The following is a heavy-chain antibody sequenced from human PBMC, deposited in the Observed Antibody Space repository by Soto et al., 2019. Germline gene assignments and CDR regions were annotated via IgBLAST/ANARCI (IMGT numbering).Heavy chain of an antibody. J-gene: IGHJ4*02. V-gene: IGHV4-39*01. CDR2: IYYSGST. CDR3: ARRVGYYYDSSGYYYFDY. CDR1: GGSISSSSYY. D-gene: IGHD3-22*01. Sequence: SETLSLTCTVSGGSISSSSYYWGWIRQPPGKGLEWIGSIYYSGSTYYNPSLKSRVTISVDTSKNQFSLKLSSVTAADTAVYYCARRVGYYYDSSGYYYFDYWGQGTLVTVSS.